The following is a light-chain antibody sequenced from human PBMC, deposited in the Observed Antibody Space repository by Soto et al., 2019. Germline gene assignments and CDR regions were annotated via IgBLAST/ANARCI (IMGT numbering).Light chain of an antibody. CDR1: SNDVGAYKY. V-gene: IGLV2-14*01. CDR3: SSYTSSSNYV. CDR2: EVS. J-gene: IGLJ1*01. Sequence: QLVLTQPASVSGSPGQSITISCTGTSNDVGAYKYVSWYQQHPGKAPKLMIYEVSNRPSGVPKRFSGSKSGNTASLTISGLQAEDDADYYCSSYTSSSNYVFGTGTKLTVL.